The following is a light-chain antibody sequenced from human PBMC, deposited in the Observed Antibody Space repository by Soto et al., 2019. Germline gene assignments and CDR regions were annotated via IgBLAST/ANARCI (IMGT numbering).Light chain of an antibody. J-gene: IGKJ5*01. CDR1: QSVSSY. V-gene: IGKV3-11*01. CDR2: DAS. Sequence: EIVLTQSPATLSLSPGERATLSCRPSQSVSSYLAWYQQKPGQAPRLLIHDASNRATGIPARFSGSGSGTDFTLTISSLEPEDFAVYYCQQRSNWFSITFGQGTRLEIK. CDR3: QQRSNWFSIT.